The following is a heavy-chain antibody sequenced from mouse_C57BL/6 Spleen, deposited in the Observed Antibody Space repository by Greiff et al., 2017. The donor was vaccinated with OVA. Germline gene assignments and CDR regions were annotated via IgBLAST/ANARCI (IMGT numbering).Heavy chain of an antibody. V-gene: IGHV1-50*01. CDR2: IDPSDSYT. D-gene: IGHD2-4*01. J-gene: IGHJ4*01. CDR1: GYTFTSYW. CDR3: ARGYDFDAMDY. Sequence: VQLQQPGAELVKPGASVKLSCKASGYTFTSYWMQWVKQRPGQGLEWIGEIDPSDSYTNYNQKFKGKATLTVDTSSSTAYLQLSSLTSEDSAVYYCARGYDFDAMDYWGQGTSVTVSS.